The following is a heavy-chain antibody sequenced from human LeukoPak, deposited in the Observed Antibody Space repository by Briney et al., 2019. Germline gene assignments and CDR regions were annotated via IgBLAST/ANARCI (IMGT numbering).Heavy chain of an antibody. CDR2: ISGSGGST. Sequence: GGSLLLSCAASGFPFSNHAMSWVRQAPGKGLEWVSAISGSGGSTYYADSVKGRFTVSRDNSKNTVDLRMNSLRAEDTAVYYCTRDPPSSGWSFDYWGQGTLVTVSS. CDR3: TRDPPSSGWSFDY. J-gene: IGHJ4*02. CDR1: GFPFSNHA. V-gene: IGHV3-23*01. D-gene: IGHD6-19*01.